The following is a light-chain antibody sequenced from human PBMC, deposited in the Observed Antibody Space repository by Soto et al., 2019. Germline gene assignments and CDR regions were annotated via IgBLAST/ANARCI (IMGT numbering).Light chain of an antibody. J-gene: IGKJ4*01. CDR2: GAS. CDR3: QQYGSSLT. Sequence: EIVLTQSPGTLSLSPGERATLSCRASQSVSSSSYLAWYQQKPGQAPRLLIYGASSRATGIPDRFSGSGSGRDFPLPISRLEPEDFAVYYCQQYGSSLTFGGGTKVEIK. CDR1: QSVSSSSY. V-gene: IGKV3-20*01.